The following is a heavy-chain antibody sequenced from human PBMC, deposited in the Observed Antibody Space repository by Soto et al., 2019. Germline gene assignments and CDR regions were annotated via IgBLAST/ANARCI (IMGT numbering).Heavy chain of an antibody. CDR3: ARDNSLGILYGGMDF. CDR2: IYSSGST. V-gene: IGHV4-30-4*01. CDR1: GGSISSGDYY. Sequence: SETLSLTCTVSGGSISSGDYYWSWIRQPPGKGLEWIGYIYSSGSTYYNPSLNSRVTISVDTSKNQFSLKLSSVTAADTAVYYCARDNSLGILYGGMDFWGQGTTVTVSS. J-gene: IGHJ6*02. D-gene: IGHD3-3*01.